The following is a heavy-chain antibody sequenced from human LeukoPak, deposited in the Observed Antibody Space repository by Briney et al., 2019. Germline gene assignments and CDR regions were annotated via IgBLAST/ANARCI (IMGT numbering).Heavy chain of an antibody. CDR3: LVVAATPLVWHNWFDP. V-gene: IGHV7-4-1*02. CDR1: GYTFTSYA. CDR2: INTNTGNP. J-gene: IGHJ5*02. Sequence: ASVKVSCKASGYTFTSYAMNWVRQAPGQGLEWMGWINTNTGNPTYAQGFTGRFVFSLDTSVSTAYLQISSLKAEDTAVYYCLVVAATPLVWHNWFDPWGQGTLVTVSS. D-gene: IGHD2-15*01.